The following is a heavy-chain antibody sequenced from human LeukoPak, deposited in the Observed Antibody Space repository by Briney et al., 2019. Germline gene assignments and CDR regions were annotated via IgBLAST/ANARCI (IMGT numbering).Heavy chain of an antibody. CDR1: GFTYTVYW. CDR3: AKDLSWNTAER. V-gene: IGHV3-74*01. Sequence: GGSLRLSCVGSGFTYTVYWMNWFRQAPGKGPVWVSRINPDGTIIDYADSVKGRFSISRDNAKNLLYLQMHGLRADDTAVYCCAKDLSWNTAERWGQGILVTVAS. J-gene: IGHJ4*02. CDR2: INPDGTII. D-gene: IGHD5-18*01.